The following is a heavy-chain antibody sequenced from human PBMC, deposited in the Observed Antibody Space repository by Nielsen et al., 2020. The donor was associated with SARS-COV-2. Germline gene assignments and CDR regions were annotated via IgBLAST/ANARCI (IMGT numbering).Heavy chain of an antibody. J-gene: IGHJ5*02. CDR3: ARGMTTVTKNPLYNWFDP. Sequence: GESLKISCAASGFTFSSYGMHWVRQAPGKGLEWVAVISYDGSNKYYADSVKGRFTISRDNSKNTLYLQMNSLRAEDTAVYYCARGMTTVTKNPLYNWFDPWGQGTLVTVSS. D-gene: IGHD4-17*01. CDR2: ISYDGSNK. CDR1: GFTFSSYG. V-gene: IGHV3-30*03.